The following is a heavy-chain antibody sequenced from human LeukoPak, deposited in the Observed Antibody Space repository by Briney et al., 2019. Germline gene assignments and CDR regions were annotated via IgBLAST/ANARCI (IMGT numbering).Heavy chain of an antibody. D-gene: IGHD5-12*01. V-gene: IGHV5-51*01. Sequence: GASLKISCKGSGFSFTNYWIGWVRQIPGKGLEWMGIIYPDDSDTRYSPSFQGQVTISADKSISTAYLQWRNLKTSDTAMYYCTRLPRGYGYWGHGTLVTVSS. CDR2: IYPDDSDT. CDR1: GFSFTNYW. CDR3: TRLPRGYGY. J-gene: IGHJ4*01.